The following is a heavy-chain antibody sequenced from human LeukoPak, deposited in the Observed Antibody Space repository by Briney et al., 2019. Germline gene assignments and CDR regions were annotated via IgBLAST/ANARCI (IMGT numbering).Heavy chain of an antibody. Sequence: GGSLRLSCAASGFTFSSYGMSWVRRAPGKGPEWVSGISGSGGNTYYADSVKGRSTISRDNSQNTLYLQMNTPRAEDTAVYYCAKVVSGYHFDYWGQGTLVTVSS. CDR1: GFTFSSYG. J-gene: IGHJ4*02. D-gene: IGHD5-12*01. CDR2: ISGSGGNT. CDR3: AKVVSGYHFDY. V-gene: IGHV3-23*01.